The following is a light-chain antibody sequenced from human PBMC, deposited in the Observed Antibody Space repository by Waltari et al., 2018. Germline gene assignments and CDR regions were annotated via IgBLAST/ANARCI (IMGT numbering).Light chain of an antibody. Sequence: EVVLTQSPGTLSLSPGEIATLSCRASQSIGRYLVWYQQKSGQAPRLLIYGASTRATGIPDRFSGSGSGTDFSLTISRLEAEDFAVYYCQNHERLPATFGQGTKVEIK. V-gene: IGKV3-20*01. CDR3: QNHERLPAT. CDR2: GAS. J-gene: IGKJ1*01. CDR1: QSIGRY.